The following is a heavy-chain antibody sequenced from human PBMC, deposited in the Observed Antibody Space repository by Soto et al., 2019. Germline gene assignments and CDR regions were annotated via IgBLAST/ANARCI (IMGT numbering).Heavy chain of an antibody. V-gene: IGHV4-4*07. CDR3: AGDDYKDGGNNWFDP. CDR2: MYTKERT. Sequence: PSETLSLTCTVSGGSITNYYWSWIRQPAGKGLEWIGRMYTKERTNYNLSFKSRVTMSVDTSKNQFSLKLNAVTAADTAVYCCAGDDYKDGGNNWFDPWGQGTLVTVSS. CDR1: GGSITNYY. J-gene: IGHJ5*02. D-gene: IGHD3-16*01.